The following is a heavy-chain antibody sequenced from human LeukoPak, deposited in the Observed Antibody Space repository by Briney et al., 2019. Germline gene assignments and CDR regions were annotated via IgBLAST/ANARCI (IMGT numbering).Heavy chain of an antibody. Sequence: PGGSLRLSCAASGFTFSSYAMHWVRQAPGKGLEWVAVISYDGSNKYYADSVKDRFTISRDNSKNTLYLQMNSLRAEDTAVYYCARAFYDYVWGSYRLPLGYWGQGTLVTVSS. CDR2: ISYDGSNK. CDR1: GFTFSSYA. J-gene: IGHJ4*02. D-gene: IGHD3-16*02. CDR3: ARAFYDYVWGSYRLPLGY. V-gene: IGHV3-30-3*01.